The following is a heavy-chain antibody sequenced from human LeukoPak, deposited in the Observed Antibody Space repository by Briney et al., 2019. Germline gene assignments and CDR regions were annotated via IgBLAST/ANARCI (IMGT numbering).Heavy chain of an antibody. V-gene: IGHV3-72*01. J-gene: IGHJ4*02. CDR2: TRNKANSYTT. CDR1: GFTFSDHY. D-gene: IGHD3-22*01. CDR3: ARPHYYDSSGYYD. Sequence: GXSLRLSCAASGFTFSDHYMDWVRQAPGKGLEWVGRTRNKANSYTTEYAASVKGKFTISRDDSKNSLYLQMNSLKTEDTAVYYCARPHYYDSSGYYDWGQGTLVTVSS.